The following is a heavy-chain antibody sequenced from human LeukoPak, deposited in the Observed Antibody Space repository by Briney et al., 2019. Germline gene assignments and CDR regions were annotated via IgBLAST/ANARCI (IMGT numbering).Heavy chain of an antibody. CDR1: GGTFSSYA. D-gene: IGHD6-13*01. V-gene: IGHV1-69*01. Sequence: PGRSLRLSCKASGGTFSSYAISWVRQAPGQGLEWMGGIIPIFGTANYAQKFQGRVTITADESTSTAYMELSSLRSEDTAVYYCARAKDPGIAAAAAYWGQGTLVTVSS. J-gene: IGHJ4*02. CDR3: ARAKDPGIAAAAAY. CDR2: IIPIFGTA.